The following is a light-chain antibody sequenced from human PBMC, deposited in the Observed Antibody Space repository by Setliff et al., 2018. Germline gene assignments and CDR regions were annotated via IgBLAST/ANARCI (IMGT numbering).Light chain of an antibody. CDR3: QSYAGSLSGSV. CDR1: SSNIGAGCD. CDR2: GNS. Sequence: VLTQPPSVSGAPGQRVTISCTGSSSNIGAGCDVHWYQQLPGTAPKLLIYGNSNRPSGVPDRFSGSKSGTSASLAITGLQAEDEADYYCQSYAGSLSGSVFGTGTKVTVL. J-gene: IGLJ1*01. V-gene: IGLV1-40*01.